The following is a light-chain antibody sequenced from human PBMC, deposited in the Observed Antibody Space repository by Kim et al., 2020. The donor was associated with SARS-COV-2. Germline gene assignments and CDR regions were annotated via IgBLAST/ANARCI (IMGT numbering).Light chain of an antibody. V-gene: IGKV1-16*01. CDR1: QDIGNS. Sequence: DIQMTQSPSSLSASVGDRVTITCRASQDIGNSLDWFHQTPGKAPKSLIHAASSLQSGVPSRFSGSGSGTDFNLTISNLLPEDFASYYCQQYHSYPYTFGQGSKLEI. CDR3: QQYHSYPYT. J-gene: IGKJ2*01. CDR2: AAS.